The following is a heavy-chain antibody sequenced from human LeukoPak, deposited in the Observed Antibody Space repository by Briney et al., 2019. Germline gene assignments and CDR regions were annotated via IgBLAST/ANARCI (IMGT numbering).Heavy chain of an antibody. CDR1: GGSFSGCY. V-gene: IGHV4-34*01. CDR3: ARHISSGGTYAHFDY. D-gene: IGHD1-26*01. J-gene: IGHJ4*02. Sequence: PSETLSLTCAVYGGSFSGCYWSWIRQPPGKGLEWIGEINHSGSTNYNPSLKSRVTISVDTSKNQVSLKLNSVSAADTAVYYCARHISSGGTYAHFDYWGQGTLVTVSS. CDR2: INHSGST.